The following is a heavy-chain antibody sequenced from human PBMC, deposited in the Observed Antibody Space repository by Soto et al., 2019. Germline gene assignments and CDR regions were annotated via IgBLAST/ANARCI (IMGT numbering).Heavy chain of an antibody. V-gene: IGHV4-39*01. CDR2: IYYSGST. CDR1: GGSISSSSYY. D-gene: IGHD1-26*01. CDR3: ARARIVGATTYLYYYYGMDV. J-gene: IGHJ6*02. Sequence: KASETLSLTCTASGGSISSSSYYWGWIRQPPGKGLEWIGSIYYSGSTYYNPSLKSRVTISVDTSKNQFSLKLSSVTAADTAVYYCARARIVGATTYLYYYYGMDVWGQGTTVTVSS.